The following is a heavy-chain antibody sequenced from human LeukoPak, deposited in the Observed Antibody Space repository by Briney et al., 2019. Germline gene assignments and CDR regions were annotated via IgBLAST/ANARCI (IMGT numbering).Heavy chain of an antibody. CDR1: GDYW. J-gene: IGHJ4*02. CDR2: INSDGSWT. V-gene: IGHV3-74*01. Sequence: GGALRLSCAASGDYWIHCVRQAPGEGLVGVAHINSDGSWTSYADSVKGRFTISKDNAKNTVYLQTNSLRAEDTAVYDCVSFYETYWGRGTLVTASS. D-gene: IGHD2/OR15-2a*01. CDR3: VSFYETY.